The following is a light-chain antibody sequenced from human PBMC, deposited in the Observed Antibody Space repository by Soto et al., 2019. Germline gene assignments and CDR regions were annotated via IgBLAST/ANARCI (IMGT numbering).Light chain of an antibody. CDR1: RGISKW. Sequence: DIQMLKSPSTLSASVGDSVPITGRASRGISKWLAWYQQKPGKAPKLLIYDASILENGVPSRFSGSGFGTDFTLTISSLQPEDFATYYCLQDFNYFSFGQGTRLEIK. V-gene: IGKV1-5*01. J-gene: IGKJ5*01. CDR2: DAS. CDR3: LQDFNYFS.